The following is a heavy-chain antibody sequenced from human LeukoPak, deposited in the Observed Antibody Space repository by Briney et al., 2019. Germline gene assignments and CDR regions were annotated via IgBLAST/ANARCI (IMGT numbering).Heavy chain of an antibody. CDR2: TRDDGSEE. V-gene: IGHV3-7*01. CDR1: GFTFSNAW. J-gene: IGHJ5*01. Sequence: GGSLRLSCAASGFTFSNAWMTWVRQAQGRGREWVANTRDDGSEEYYGDSVRGRFTISRDNPKNSVDLQMHSLRVEDTAVYYCAKVIGLKGFDSWGQGTLVTVSS. CDR3: AKVIGLKGFDS.